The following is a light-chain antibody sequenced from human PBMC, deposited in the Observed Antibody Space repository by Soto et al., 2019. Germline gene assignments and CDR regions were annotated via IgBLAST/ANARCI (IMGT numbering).Light chain of an antibody. CDR2: EVS. Sequence: QSVLTQPASVSGSPGQSITISCTGNSSDVGSYNLVSWYQQHSGNAPKLMIYEVSKRPLGVPDRFSGSKSGTSASLAISVLQSEDEADYYCAAWDDSLNGLYVFGTGTKVTVL. CDR3: AAWDDSLNGLYV. J-gene: IGLJ1*01. V-gene: IGLV2-14*02. CDR1: SSDVGSYNL.